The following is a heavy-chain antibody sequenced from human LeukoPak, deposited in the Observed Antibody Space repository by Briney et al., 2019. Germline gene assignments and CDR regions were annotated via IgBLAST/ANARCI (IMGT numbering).Heavy chain of an antibody. CDR2: IYHSGST. V-gene: IGHV4-4*02. CDR1: GGSISSSNW. Sequence: SETLSLTCAVSGGSISSSNWWSWVRQPPGKGREWIGEIYHSGSTNYNPSLKSRVTISVDKSKNQFSLKLSSVTAADTAVYYCARGGSTRSYAFDIWGQGTMVTVSS. CDR3: ARGGSTRSYAFDI. J-gene: IGHJ3*02. D-gene: IGHD2-2*01.